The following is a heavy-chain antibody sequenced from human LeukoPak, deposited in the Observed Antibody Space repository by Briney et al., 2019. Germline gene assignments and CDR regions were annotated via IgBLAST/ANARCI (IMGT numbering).Heavy chain of an antibody. D-gene: IGHD5-24*01. CDR2: VHYTGST. V-gene: IGHV4-59*11. J-gene: IGHJ2*01. CDR1: GGSITSHY. CDR3: AGERRDGFNYVDF. Sequence: SETLSLACTVSGGSITSHYWSWIRQPLGKGLEWIAYVHYTGSTDYNPSLQGRVALSVDTSKNQFSLKLTSVTAADTAVYYCAGERRDGFNYVDFWGRGTLVTVSS.